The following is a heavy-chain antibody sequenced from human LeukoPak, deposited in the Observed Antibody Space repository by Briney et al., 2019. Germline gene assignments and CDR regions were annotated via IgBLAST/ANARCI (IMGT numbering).Heavy chain of an antibody. CDR1: GGSISSYY. D-gene: IGHD2-21*02. J-gene: IGHJ4*02. CDR2: IYYSGST. V-gene: IGHV4-59*08. CDR3: AMAYCGGDCYSTGFHY. Sequence: SETLSLTCTVSGGSISSYYWSWIRQPPGKGLEWIGYIYYSGSTNYNPSLKSRVTISVDTSKNQFSLKLSSVTAADTAVYYCAMAYCGGDCYSTGFHYWGQGTLVTVSS.